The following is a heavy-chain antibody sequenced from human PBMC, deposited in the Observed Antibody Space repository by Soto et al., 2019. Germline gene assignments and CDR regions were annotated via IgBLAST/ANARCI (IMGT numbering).Heavy chain of an antibody. CDR2: IRSKAYGGTT. D-gene: IGHD6-19*01. Sequence: GGSLRLSCTASGFTFGDYAMSWFRQAPGKGLEWVGFIRSKAYGGTTEYAASVKGRFTISRDDSKSIAYLQMNSLKTEDTAVYYCTRDIGGYSSGWYFAEYFQHWGQGTLVTVSS. CDR3: TRDIGGYSSGWYFAEYFQH. CDR1: GFTFGDYA. V-gene: IGHV3-49*03. J-gene: IGHJ1*01.